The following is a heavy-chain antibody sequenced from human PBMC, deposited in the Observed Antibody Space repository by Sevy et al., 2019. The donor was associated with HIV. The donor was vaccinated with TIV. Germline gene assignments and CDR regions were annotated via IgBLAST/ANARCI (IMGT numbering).Heavy chain of an antibody. CDR2: INQVGSEK. D-gene: IGHD3-22*01. CDR3: ARPYRTDPFYYSGSSGYYYPSYFDS. J-gene: IGHJ4*02. V-gene: IGHV3-7*01. Sequence: GGSLRLSCAASGFTFSSYWMTWVRQAPGKGLEWVANINQVGSEKFYVDSVKGRFTISRDNAKNSLYLQMNSVRVEDTAVYYCARPYRTDPFYYSGSSGYYYPSYFDSWGQGTLVTVSS. CDR1: GFTFSSYW.